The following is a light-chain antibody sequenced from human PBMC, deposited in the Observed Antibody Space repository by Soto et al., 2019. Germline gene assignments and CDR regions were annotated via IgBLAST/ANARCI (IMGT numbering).Light chain of an antibody. CDR2: KAS. V-gene: IGKV1-5*03. J-gene: IGKJ1*01. CDR3: QQYNSYSPT. Sequence: EIQMTQSPSTLSASVGDRVTITCRASQSISSWLAWYQQKPGKAPKLLIYKASSLESGVPSRFSGSGSETEFTLTISGLQPGDSATYYCQQYNSYSPTFGQGTKVEVK. CDR1: QSISSW.